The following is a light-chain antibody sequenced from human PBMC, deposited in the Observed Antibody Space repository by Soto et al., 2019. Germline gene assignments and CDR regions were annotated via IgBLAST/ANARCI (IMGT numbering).Light chain of an antibody. CDR1: QSISNW. CDR2: KAS. V-gene: IGKV1-5*03. J-gene: IGKJ5*01. Sequence: DIQMTQSPSTLSASVGDRVTITCRASQSISNWLAWYQQKPGKAPKLLIYKASSLESGVPLTFSGSGSGTEFTLTISSLQPDDFATYYCQQYNSYPITFGQGTRLEIK. CDR3: QQYNSYPIT.